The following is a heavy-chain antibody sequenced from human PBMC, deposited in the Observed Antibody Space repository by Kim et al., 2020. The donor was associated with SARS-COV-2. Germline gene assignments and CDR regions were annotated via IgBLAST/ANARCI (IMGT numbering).Heavy chain of an antibody. J-gene: IGHJ4*02. V-gene: IGHV3-15*01. D-gene: IGHD1-7*01. CDR2: IKSKTDGGTK. Sequence: GGSLRLSCAASGFTFSNAWMSWVRQAPGKGLEWVGRIKSKTDGGTKEYAAPGKGRFTISREDSKNTLYLQMNSLKTEDTAVYYCTTGPRSGTYYFDYWGQGTLVTVSS. CDR1: GFTFSNAW. CDR3: TTGPRSGTYYFDY.